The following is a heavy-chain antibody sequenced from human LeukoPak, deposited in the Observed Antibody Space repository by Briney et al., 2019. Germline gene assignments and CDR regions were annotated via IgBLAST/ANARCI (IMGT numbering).Heavy chain of an antibody. CDR2: IYHSGST. CDR1: GGSISSGGYY. Sequence: SQTLSLTCTVSGGSISSGGYYWSWIRQPPGKGLEWIGYIYHSGSTYYNPSLKSRVTISVDTSKNQFSLKLNSVTAADTAVYYCARGYGSGSYYGYWGQGTLVTVSS. J-gene: IGHJ4*02. V-gene: IGHV4-30-2*01. CDR3: ARGYGSGSYYGY. D-gene: IGHD3-10*01.